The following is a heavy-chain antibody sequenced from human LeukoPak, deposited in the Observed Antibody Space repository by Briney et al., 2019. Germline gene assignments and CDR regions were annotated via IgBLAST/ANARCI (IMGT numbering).Heavy chain of an antibody. CDR1: GGSFSGYY. CDR2: INHSGST. CDR3: ARGPRYGDYVAHYYGMDV. J-gene: IGHJ6*02. V-gene: IGHV4-34*01. Sequence: SETLSLTCAVYGGSFSGYYWSWIRQPPGGGLEWIGEINHSGSTNYNPSLKSRVTISVDTSKNQFSLKLSSVIAADTAVYYCARGPRYGDYVAHYYGMDVWGQGTTVTVSS. D-gene: IGHD4-17*01.